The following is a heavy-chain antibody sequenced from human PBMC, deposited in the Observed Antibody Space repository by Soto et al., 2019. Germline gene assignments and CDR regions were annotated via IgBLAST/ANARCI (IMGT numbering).Heavy chain of an antibody. Sequence: GGSLRLSCAASGFTFTTAWINWVRQAPGKGLEWVGRIKSKTYGGTTDFAAPVRGRFAISRDDSKSIVYPQMNSLKTDDTAVYYCSRLPPERYSAYDFPMDVWGQGTTVTVSS. CDR2: IKSKTYGGTT. D-gene: IGHD5-12*01. J-gene: IGHJ6*02. V-gene: IGHV3-15*07. CDR1: GFTFTTAW. CDR3: SRLPPERYSAYDFPMDV.